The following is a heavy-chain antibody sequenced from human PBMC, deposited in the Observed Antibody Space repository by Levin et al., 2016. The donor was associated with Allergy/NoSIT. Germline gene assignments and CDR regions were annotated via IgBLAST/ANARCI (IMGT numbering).Heavy chain of an antibody. CDR2: IYPGDSDI. CDR3: ARKAGNSYGDYYFDY. CDR1: GYSFTTYW. Sequence: GESLKISCKGSGYSFTTYWVAWVRQMPGKGLEWLGIIYPGDSDIRYGPSFQGQVTISADKSITTAYLHWSSLKASDTAMYFCARKAGNSYGDYYFDYWGQGTLVTVSS. D-gene: IGHD5-18*01. V-gene: IGHV5-51*01. J-gene: IGHJ4*02.